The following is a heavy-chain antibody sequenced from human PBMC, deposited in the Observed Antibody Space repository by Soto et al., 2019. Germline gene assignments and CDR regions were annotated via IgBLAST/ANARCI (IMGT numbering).Heavy chain of an antibody. J-gene: IGHJ4*02. CDR3: VRRVSGNYDY. D-gene: IGHD1-7*01. CDR1: GFTFSSYD. Sequence: EVQLAESEGGMVQPGGSLRLSCVASGFTFSSYDMHWVGQAPGKGLEYVSSISSNGGTTYYGNSVKGRFTISRDNSKNTLYLQMGSLRAEDMAVYYCVRRVSGNYDYWGQGTLVTVSS. V-gene: IGHV3-64*01. CDR2: ISSNGGTT.